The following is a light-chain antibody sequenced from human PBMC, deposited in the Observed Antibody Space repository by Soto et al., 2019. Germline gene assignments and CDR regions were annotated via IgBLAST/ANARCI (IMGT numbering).Light chain of an antibody. CDR1: SSDVGGYDY. J-gene: IGLJ1*01. CDR2: EVT. CDR3: SSYTGGNPSYV. Sequence: QSVLAQPTSASGSAGQSVTISCTGISSDVGGYDYVSWYQQHPGKAPKRMIYEVTIRPSGVSDRFSGSKSGNTASLTVSGLQAEDEADYYCSSYTGGNPSYVFGTGTKVTVL. V-gene: IGLV2-8*01.